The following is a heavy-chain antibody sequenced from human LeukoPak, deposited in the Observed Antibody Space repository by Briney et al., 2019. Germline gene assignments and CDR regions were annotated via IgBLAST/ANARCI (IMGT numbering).Heavy chain of an antibody. CDR1: GGSFSGYY. V-gene: IGHV4-34*01. CDR3: ARGLRYCSSTSCYSGYCSGGSCYSNFDY. Sequence: SETLSLTCAVYGGSFSGYYWSWIRQPPGKGLEWIGEINHSGSTNYNPSLKSRVTISVDTSTNQFSLKLSSVTAADTAVYYCARGLRYCSSTSCYSGYCSGGSCYSNFDYWGQRTLVTVSS. J-gene: IGHJ4*02. D-gene: IGHD2-15*01. CDR2: INHSGST.